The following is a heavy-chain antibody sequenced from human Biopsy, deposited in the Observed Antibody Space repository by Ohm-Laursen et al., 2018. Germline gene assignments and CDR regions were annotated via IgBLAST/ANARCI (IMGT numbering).Heavy chain of an antibody. J-gene: IGHJ4*02. D-gene: IGHD5-12*01. CDR3: ARADMVTTIVDY. V-gene: IGHV4-31*03. CDR2: IYHTGST. Sequence: TLSLTCTVSGGSISSGGNYWSWIRQFPGKGLEWMAYIYHTGSTYYNPSLKSRLSIAIDTSKNQFSVSLRSVTAADTAVYYCARADMVTTIVDYWGQGTLVTVSS. CDR1: GGSISSGGNY.